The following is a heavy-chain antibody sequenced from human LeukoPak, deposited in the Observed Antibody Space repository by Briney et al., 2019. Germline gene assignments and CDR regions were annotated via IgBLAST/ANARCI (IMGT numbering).Heavy chain of an antibody. CDR1: GGTFSSYA. Sequence: ASVKVSRKASGGTFSSYAISWVRQAPGQGLEWMGGIIPIFGTANYAQKFQGRVTITADESTSTAYMELSSLRSEDTAVYYCARVPVSYGDYGAFDIWGQGTMVTVSS. CDR2: IIPIFGTA. D-gene: IGHD4-17*01. V-gene: IGHV1-69*13. CDR3: ARVPVSYGDYGAFDI. J-gene: IGHJ3*02.